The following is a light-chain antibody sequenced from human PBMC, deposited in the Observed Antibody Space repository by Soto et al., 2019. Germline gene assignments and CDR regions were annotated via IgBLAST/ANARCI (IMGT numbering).Light chain of an antibody. Sequence: QSVLTQPPSVSGAPGQRVTISCTGSSSNLGADYDVHWYQLLPGTAPKLLIYGNINRPSGVPDRFSGSKSATSASLAITGLQAEDEADYCCQSYDSSLSAYVFGAGTKVTVL. V-gene: IGLV1-40*01. CDR2: GNI. CDR1: SSNLGADYD. CDR3: QSYDSSLSAYV. J-gene: IGLJ1*01.